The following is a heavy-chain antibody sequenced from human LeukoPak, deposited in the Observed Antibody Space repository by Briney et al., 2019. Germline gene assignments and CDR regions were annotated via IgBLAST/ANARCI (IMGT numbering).Heavy chain of an antibody. V-gene: IGHV4-34*01. D-gene: IGHD3-22*01. Sequence: SETLSLTCAVYGGSFRGYYWSWIRQPPGKGLEWIGEINHSGSTNYNPSLKSRVTISVDTSKNQFSLKLSSVTAADTAVYYCARGDSSGYRHAFDIWGQGTMVTVSS. J-gene: IGHJ3*02. CDR2: INHSGST. CDR3: ARGDSSGYRHAFDI. CDR1: GGSFRGYY.